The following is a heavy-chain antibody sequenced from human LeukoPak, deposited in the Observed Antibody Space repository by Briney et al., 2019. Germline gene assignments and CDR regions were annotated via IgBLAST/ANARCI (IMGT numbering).Heavy chain of an antibody. Sequence: GGSLRLSCAASGFTFSIYSMNWVRQAPGKGLEWVSYISSKSNYIYYADSVKGRCTISRDNAKNSLFLQMNSLRAEDTAVYYCARDGGTYAFDIWGQGTMVTVSS. CDR3: ARDGGTYAFDI. CDR1: GFTFSIYS. D-gene: IGHD1-26*01. V-gene: IGHV3-21*04. CDR2: ISSKSNYI. J-gene: IGHJ3*02.